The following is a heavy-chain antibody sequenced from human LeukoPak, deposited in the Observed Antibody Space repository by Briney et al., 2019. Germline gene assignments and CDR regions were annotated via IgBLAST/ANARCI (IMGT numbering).Heavy chain of an antibody. D-gene: IGHD4-23*01. CDR1: GGTFSSCA. Sequence: ASVKVSCKASGGTFSSCATSWVRQAPGQGLEWMGGIIPIFGTANYAQKFQGRVTITADESTSTAYMELSSLRSEDTAVYYCARVYGGSDFDYWGQGTLVTVSS. V-gene: IGHV1-69*13. J-gene: IGHJ4*02. CDR2: IIPIFGTA. CDR3: ARVYGGSDFDY.